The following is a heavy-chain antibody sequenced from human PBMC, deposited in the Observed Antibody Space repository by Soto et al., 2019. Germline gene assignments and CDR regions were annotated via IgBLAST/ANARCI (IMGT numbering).Heavy chain of an antibody. CDR3: AKDWDMDNFDWGHYFDY. Sequence: GGSLRLSCAASGFTFSSYGMHWVRQAPGKGLEWVAVISYDGSNKYYADSVKGRFTISRDNSKNTLYLQMNSLRAEDTAVYYCAKDWDMDNFDWGHYFDYWGQGTLVTVSS. CDR1: GFTFSSYG. CDR2: ISYDGSNK. J-gene: IGHJ4*02. V-gene: IGHV3-30*18. D-gene: IGHD3-9*01.